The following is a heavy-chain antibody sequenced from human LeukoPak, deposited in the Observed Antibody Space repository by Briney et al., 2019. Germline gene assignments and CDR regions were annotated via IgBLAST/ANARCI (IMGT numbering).Heavy chain of an antibody. V-gene: IGHV3-23*01. CDR3: ARGTPYDSSGYYYEGTPFDI. CDR1: RFTFNSYA. J-gene: IGHJ3*02. D-gene: IGHD3-22*01. Sequence: GGSLRLSCAASRFTFNSYAMSWVRQAPGKGLEWVSIIGGSNGITFYVSSVKGRFTISRDNSKDTPYLQMNSLRAEDTAVYYCARGTPYDSSGYYYEGTPFDIWGQGTMVTVSS. CDR2: IGGSNGIT.